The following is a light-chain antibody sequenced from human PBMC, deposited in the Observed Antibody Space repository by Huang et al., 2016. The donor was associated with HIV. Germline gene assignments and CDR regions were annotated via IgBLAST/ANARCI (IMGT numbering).Light chain of an antibody. V-gene: IGKV1-39*01. CDR1: QSIISY. CDR3: QQSYSTPLT. CDR2: AAS. J-gene: IGKJ4*01. Sequence: DIQMTQYPSSLSASVGDRVTITCRASQSIISYLNWYQQKPGKAPKLLIYAASSLQSGVPSRFSGSGSGTDFTLTVSNLQPEDFAAYYCQQSYSTPLTFGRGTKVEIK.